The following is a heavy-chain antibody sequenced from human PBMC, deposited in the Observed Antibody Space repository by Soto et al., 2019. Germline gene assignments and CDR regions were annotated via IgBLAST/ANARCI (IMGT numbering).Heavy chain of an antibody. CDR3: ARDGVMTTAVTQAGEIRNDAFDI. J-gene: IGHJ3*02. CDR2: INPNSGGT. Sequence: ASVKVSCKASGYTFTGYYMHWVRQAPGQGLEWMGWINPNSGGTNYAQKFQGRVTMTRETSISTAYMELSRLRSDDTAVYYCARDGVMTTAVTQAGEIRNDAFDIWGQGTMVTVSS. CDR1: GYTFTGYY. D-gene: IGHD3-22*01. V-gene: IGHV1-2*02.